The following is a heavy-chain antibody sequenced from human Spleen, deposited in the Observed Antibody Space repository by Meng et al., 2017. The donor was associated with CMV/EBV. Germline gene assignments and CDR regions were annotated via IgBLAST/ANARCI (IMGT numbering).Heavy chain of an antibody. V-gene: IGHV3-72*01. CDR2: SGNSGNSYTT. CDR1: RFIFNDHY. CDR3: TRGIAVGGHYYFDH. D-gene: IGHD6-13*01. J-gene: IGHJ4*02. Sequence: SRFIFNDHYMDWVRQAPGKGLEWVGRSGNSGNSYTTEYAASVKGRFTISRDDSQNLLYLHMNSLKTEDAGVYYCTRGIAVGGHYYFDHWGQGTLVTVSS.